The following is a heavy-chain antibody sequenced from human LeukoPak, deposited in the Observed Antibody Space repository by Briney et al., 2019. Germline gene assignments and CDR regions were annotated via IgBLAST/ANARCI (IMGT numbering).Heavy chain of an antibody. CDR1: GGSFSGYY. Sequence: SETLSLTCAVYGGSFSGYYWSWIRQPPGKGLEWIGEINHSGSTNYNPSLKSRVTISVDTSKNQFSLKLSSVTAADTAVYYCATTRYDSSGYYIDYWGQGTLVTVSS. V-gene: IGHV4-34*01. D-gene: IGHD3-22*01. CDR3: ATTRYDSSGYYIDY. J-gene: IGHJ4*02. CDR2: INHSGST.